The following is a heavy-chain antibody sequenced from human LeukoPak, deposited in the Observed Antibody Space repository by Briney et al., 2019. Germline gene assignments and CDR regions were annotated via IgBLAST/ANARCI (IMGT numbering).Heavy chain of an antibody. J-gene: IGHJ4*02. Sequence: SVKVSCKASGDTFDTYTISWVRQVPGQGLEWMGGFIPAFNTAHYARKFQGRVTITMDASTTTGFMEMSSLRFEDTAVYYCAILQTGLYWGQGTLVTVSS. V-gene: IGHV1-69*05. CDR1: GDTFDTYT. D-gene: IGHD3-10*01. CDR3: AILQTGLY. CDR2: FIPAFNTA.